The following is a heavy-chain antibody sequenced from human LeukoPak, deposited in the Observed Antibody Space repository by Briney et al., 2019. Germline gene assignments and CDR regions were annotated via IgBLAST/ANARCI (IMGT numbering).Heavy chain of an antibody. Sequence: GGSLRLSCAASGFTFSSYSMNWVRQAPGKGLEWVSSISSSSSYIYYADSVKGRFTISRDNSKNTLYLQMNSLRAEDTAVYYCAELGTTMIGGVWGKGTTVTISS. CDR2: ISSSSSYI. V-gene: IGHV3-21*01. J-gene: IGHJ6*04. CDR1: GFTFSSYS. D-gene: IGHD3-10*02. CDR3: AELGTTMIGGV.